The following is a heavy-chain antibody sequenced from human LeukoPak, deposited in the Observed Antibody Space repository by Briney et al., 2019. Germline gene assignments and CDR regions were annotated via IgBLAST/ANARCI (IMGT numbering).Heavy chain of an antibody. Sequence: PSETLSLTCTVSGGSISSYYWSWIRQPPGKGLEWIGFIFYSGTTNYNPSLKSRVTISVDTSKNQFSLKLSSVTAADTAVYYCARNRWGPTTGTTDAFDIWGQGTMVTVSS. CDR2: IFYSGTT. CDR1: GGSISSYY. CDR3: ARNRWGPTTGTTDAFDI. V-gene: IGHV4-59*01. D-gene: IGHD1-1*01. J-gene: IGHJ3*02.